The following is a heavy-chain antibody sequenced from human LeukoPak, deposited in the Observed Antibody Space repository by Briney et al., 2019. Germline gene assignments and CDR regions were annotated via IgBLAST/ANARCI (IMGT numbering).Heavy chain of an antibody. Sequence: PSETLSLTCTVSGGSISSSSYYWGWIRQPPGKGLEWIGSIYYSGSTYYNPSLKSRVTISVDTSKNQFSLKLSSVTAADTAVYYCARLLYYDILSRFDPWGQGTLVTVSS. CDR1: GGSISSSSYY. CDR3: ARLLYYDILSRFDP. J-gene: IGHJ5*02. V-gene: IGHV4-39*01. CDR2: IYYSGST. D-gene: IGHD3-9*01.